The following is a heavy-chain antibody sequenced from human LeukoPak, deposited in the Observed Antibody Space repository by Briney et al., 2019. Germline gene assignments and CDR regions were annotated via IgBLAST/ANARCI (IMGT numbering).Heavy chain of an antibody. CDR2: IYYSGST. CDR3: ARLSIASRVRIFDY. CDR1: RGSISTYY. V-gene: IGHV4-59*08. Sequence: KTSETLSLTCTVSRGSISTYYWSWIRQPPGKGLECIGHIYYSGSTNYKPSLKSRVTISLDTSKNQFSLKLSSVTAADTAVYYCARLSIASRVRIFDYWGQGTLVTVSS. J-gene: IGHJ4*02. D-gene: IGHD6-6*01.